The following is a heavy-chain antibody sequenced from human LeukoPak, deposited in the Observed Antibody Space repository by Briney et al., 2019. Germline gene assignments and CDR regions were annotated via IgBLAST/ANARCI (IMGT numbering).Heavy chain of an antibody. CDR3: ARVSVFLDPRSRAPYDY. CDR1: GYTFTGYY. J-gene: IGHJ4*02. V-gene: IGHV1-2*02. Sequence: ASVKVSCKASGYTFTGYYMHWVRQAPGQGLEWMGWINPNSGGTNYAQKFQGRVTMTRDTSISTAYMELSRLRSDDTAVYYCARVSVFLDPRSRAPYDYWGQGTLVTVSS. CDR2: INPNSGGT. D-gene: IGHD2/OR15-2a*01.